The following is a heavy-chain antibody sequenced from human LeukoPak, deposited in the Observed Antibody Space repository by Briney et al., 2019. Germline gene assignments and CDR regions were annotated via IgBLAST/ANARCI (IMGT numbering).Heavy chain of an antibody. CDR3: VRDGNDGLNDWEY. Sequence: GGSLRLSCEASGFIFTDYWMTWARQAPGKGLEWVANTNKDGSGKWYVDSVKGRFTIPRDNAENSLYPQMNSLKAGDTALYYCVRDGNDGLNDWEYWGQGALVTVSS. V-gene: IGHV3-7*03. D-gene: IGHD1-1*01. CDR1: GFIFTDYW. J-gene: IGHJ1*01. CDR2: TNKDGSGK.